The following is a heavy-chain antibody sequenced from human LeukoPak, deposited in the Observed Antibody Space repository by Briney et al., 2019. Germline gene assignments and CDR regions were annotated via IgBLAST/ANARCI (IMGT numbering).Heavy chain of an antibody. D-gene: IGHD3-22*01. J-gene: IGHJ3*02. CDR3: ASRDYYDSSGSAFDI. CDR1: GGSISSYY. Sequence: SETLSLTCTVSGGSISSYYWGWIRQPPGRGLEWIGSIYYSGSTYYNPSLKSRVTISVDTSKNQFSLKLSSVTAADTAVYYCASRDYYDSSGSAFDIWGQGTMVTVSS. CDR2: IYYSGST. V-gene: IGHV4-39*01.